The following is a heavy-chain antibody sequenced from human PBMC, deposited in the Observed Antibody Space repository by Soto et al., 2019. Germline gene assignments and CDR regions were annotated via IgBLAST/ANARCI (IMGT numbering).Heavy chain of an antibody. CDR2: ISWKSDYI. D-gene: IGHD1-26*01. CDR1: GFTFDDYA. Sequence: EVQLVESGGGLVQPGRSLRLSCAASGFTFDDYAVHWVRLVPGKGLEWVSGISWKSDYIGYAESVKGRFIISRDNATNSLYLQMNSLRIEDTALYFCAKDQSSGSYGDFSGSIDLWGQGTLVTVSS. CDR3: AKDQSSGSYGDFSGSIDL. J-gene: IGHJ5*02. V-gene: IGHV3-9*01.